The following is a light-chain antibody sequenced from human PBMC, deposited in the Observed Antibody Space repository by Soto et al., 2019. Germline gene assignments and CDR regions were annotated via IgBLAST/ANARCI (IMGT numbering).Light chain of an antibody. J-gene: IGLJ1*01. V-gene: IGLV1-40*01. CDR2: GNN. CDR3: QSYDSSLLYV. Sequence: QSVLTQPPSVSVAPGQRVTISCTGSTSNIGAVYDVHWYQQLPGTAPKLLIYGNNNRPSGVPDRFSGSKSGTSASLAITGLQAEDEADYYCQSYDSSLLYVFGTGTKATVL. CDR1: TSNIGAVYD.